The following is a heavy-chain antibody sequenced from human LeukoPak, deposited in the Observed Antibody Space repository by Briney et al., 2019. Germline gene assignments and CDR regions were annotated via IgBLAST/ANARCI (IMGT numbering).Heavy chain of an antibody. Sequence: ASVKVSCNVSGHTFTGYYMHWARQAPGQALEWMGCITPNSGGTNYAQRFEGRVTMTRDTSISTAYMERSRLRSDDTAVYYCARAPTIVGDEGWFDPWSQGTLVTVS. D-gene: IGHD3-22*01. CDR2: ITPNSGGT. CDR3: ARAPTIVGDEGWFDP. J-gene: IGHJ5*02. V-gene: IGHV1-2*02. CDR1: GHTFTGYY.